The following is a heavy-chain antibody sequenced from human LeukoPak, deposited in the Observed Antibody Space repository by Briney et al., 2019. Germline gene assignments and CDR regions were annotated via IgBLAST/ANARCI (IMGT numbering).Heavy chain of an antibody. V-gene: IGHV1-18*01. CDR3: ARVGRITIFGVVIIADAWFDP. CDR1: GYTFTSYG. J-gene: IGHJ5*02. D-gene: IGHD3-3*01. Sequence: ASVKVSCKASGYTFTSYGISWVRQGPGQGLEWMGWISAYNGNTNYAQKLQGRVTMTTDTSTSTAYMELRSLRSDDTAVYYCARVGRITIFGVVIIADAWFDPWGQGTLVTVSS. CDR2: ISAYNGNT.